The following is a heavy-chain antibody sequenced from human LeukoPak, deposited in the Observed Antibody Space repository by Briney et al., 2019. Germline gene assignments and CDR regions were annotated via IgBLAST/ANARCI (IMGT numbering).Heavy chain of an antibody. CDR3: VIWGDYDVLTGYYVPDY. J-gene: IGHJ4*02. V-gene: IGHV3-23*01. D-gene: IGHD3-9*01. CDR2: ISGSGTNR. CDR1: GFTLSKFA. Sequence: GASPSLSCVPSGFTLSKFAMGWVRHAPRGGPEWVSAISGSGTNRYYAASLKGRFTTSRDNSKNTVFLQMNSLRHEDTAIYYCVIWGDYDVLTGYYVPDYWGQGTLVTVAS.